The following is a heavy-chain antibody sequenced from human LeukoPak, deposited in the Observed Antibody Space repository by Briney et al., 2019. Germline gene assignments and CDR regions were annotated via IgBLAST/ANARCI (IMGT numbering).Heavy chain of an antibody. D-gene: IGHD2-8*01. V-gene: IGHV4-4*07. Sequence: PSETLSITCSVSGGSVSSYYWNWIRQPAGKGLEWIGRTHTSGSTNYNPSLKSRVTMSVDKSKNQFSLKMTSVTAADTAVYYCARGRTNTSSFDPWGQGTLVTVSS. CDR2: THTSGST. CDR1: GGSVSSYY. J-gene: IGHJ5*02. CDR3: ARGRTNTSSFDP.